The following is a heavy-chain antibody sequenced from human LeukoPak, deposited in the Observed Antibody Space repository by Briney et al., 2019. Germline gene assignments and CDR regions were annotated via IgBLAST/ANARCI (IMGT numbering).Heavy chain of an antibody. CDR3: ARDRSSSAYYSDDAFDI. CDR2: ISYDVINT. D-gene: IGHD1-26*01. V-gene: IGHV3-30-3*01. CDR1: GFTFSSYA. Sequence: PGGSLRLSCAASGFTFSSYAMHWVRQAPGKGLEWVATISYDVINTYYADSVKGRFTISRDNAKNSLYLQMNSLRAEDTAVYYCARDRSSSAYYSDDAFDIWGQGTMVTVSS. J-gene: IGHJ3*02.